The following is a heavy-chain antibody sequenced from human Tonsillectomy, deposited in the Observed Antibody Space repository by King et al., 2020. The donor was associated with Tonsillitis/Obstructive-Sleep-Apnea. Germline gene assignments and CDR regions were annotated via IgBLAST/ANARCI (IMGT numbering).Heavy chain of an antibody. CDR3: ARETTSEGHGITGTSTDY. CDR2: IYYSGST. J-gene: IGHJ4*02. Sequence: VQLQESGPGLVKPSQTLSLTCTVSGGSISSGGYYWSWIRQHPGKGLEWIGYIYYSGSTYYNPSLKSRVTISVDTSKNQFPLKLSSVTAADTAVYYCARETTSEGHGITGTSTDYWGQGTLVTVSS. D-gene: IGHD1-20*01. V-gene: IGHV4-31*03. CDR1: GGSISSGGYY.